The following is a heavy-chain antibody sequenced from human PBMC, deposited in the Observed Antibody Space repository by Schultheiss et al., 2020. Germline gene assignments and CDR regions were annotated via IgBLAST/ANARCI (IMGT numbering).Heavy chain of an antibody. CDR1: GYTFTSYD. D-gene: IGHD6-19*01. CDR3: ATWARGAVAGTKREYYFDY. Sequence: ASVKVSCKASGYTFTSYDINWVRQATGQGLEWMGRINPNSGGTNYAQKFQGRVTMTEDTSTDTAYMELSSLRSEDTAVYYCATWARGAVAGTKREYYFDYWGQGTLVTVSS. J-gene: IGHJ4*02. V-gene: IGHV1-8*01. CDR2: INPNSGGT.